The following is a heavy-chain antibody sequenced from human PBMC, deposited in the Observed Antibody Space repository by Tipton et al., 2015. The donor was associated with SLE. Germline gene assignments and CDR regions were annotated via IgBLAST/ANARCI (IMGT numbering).Heavy chain of an antibody. CDR3: AKDIGPAAPTGAFDI. CDR2: IDWNGGSI. Sequence: SLRLSCAASGFTFSDYYMSWIRQAPGKGLEWVSGIDWNGGSIGYADSVKGRFTISRDNAKNSLYLQMNSLRAEDTALYYCAKDIGPAAPTGAFDIWGQGTMVTVSS. D-gene: IGHD2-2*01. V-gene: IGHV3-9*01. J-gene: IGHJ3*02. CDR1: GFTFSDYY.